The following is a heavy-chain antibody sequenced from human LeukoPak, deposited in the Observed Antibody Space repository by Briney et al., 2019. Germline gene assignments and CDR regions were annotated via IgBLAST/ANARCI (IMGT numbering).Heavy chain of an antibody. CDR3: ARHGSAGGYSYNSGMDV. D-gene: IGHD3-16*01. Sequence: ASVKVSCMASGYTFTDYYVHWVRQAPGEGLEWMGWINPHTGGAQYAQKFQGRVTMTRDMSIITVYMQLSSLRSDDTAVYYCARHGSAGGYSYNSGMDVWGQGTTVTVSS. CDR1: GYTFTDYY. V-gene: IGHV1-2*02. J-gene: IGHJ6*02. CDR2: INPHTGGA.